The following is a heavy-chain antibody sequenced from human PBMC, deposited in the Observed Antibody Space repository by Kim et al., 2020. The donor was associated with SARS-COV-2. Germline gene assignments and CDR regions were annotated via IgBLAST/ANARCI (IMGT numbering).Heavy chain of an antibody. J-gene: IGHJ6*02. CDR2: ISSSSSYI. D-gene: IGHD6-19*01. V-gene: IGHV3-21*01. Sequence: GGSLRLSCAASGFTFSSYSMNWVRQAPGKGLEWVSSISSSSSYIYYADSVKGRFTISRDNAKNSLYLQMNSLRAEDTAVYYCVRGEQWLAKNAYYYYYYGMDVWGQGTTVTVSS. CDR3: VRGEQWLAKNAYYYYYYGMDV. CDR1: GFTFSSYS.